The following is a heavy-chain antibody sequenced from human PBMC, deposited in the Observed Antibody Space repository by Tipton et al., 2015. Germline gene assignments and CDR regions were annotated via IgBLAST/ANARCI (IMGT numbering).Heavy chain of an antibody. D-gene: IGHD3-9*01. Sequence: TLSLTCDVSGYSISSGYYWGWIRQPPGKGLEWIGSISHSGNTYYNPSLKSRVTMSRDTSKNQFSLKLTSVTAADTAVYYCACQDYDSLTRDYQTVDYWGQGTLVIVSS. CDR3: ACQDYDSLTRDYQTVDY. CDR1: GYSISSGYY. CDR2: ISHSGNT. J-gene: IGHJ4*02. V-gene: IGHV4-38-2*01.